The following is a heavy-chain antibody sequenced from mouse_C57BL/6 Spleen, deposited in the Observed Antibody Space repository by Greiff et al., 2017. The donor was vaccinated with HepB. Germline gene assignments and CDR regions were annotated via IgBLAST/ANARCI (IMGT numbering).Heavy chain of an antibody. CDR2: IYPGDGDT. J-gene: IGHJ1*03. CDR1: GYAFSSSW. CDR3: ASLADWYFDV. Sequence: QVQLQQSGPELVKPGASVKISCKASGYAFSSSWMNWVKQRPGKGLEWIGRIYPGDGDTNYNGKFKGKATMTADKSSSTAYMQLNSLTSEDSAVYFCASLADWYFDVWGTGTTVTVSS. V-gene: IGHV1-82*01. D-gene: IGHD1-1*01.